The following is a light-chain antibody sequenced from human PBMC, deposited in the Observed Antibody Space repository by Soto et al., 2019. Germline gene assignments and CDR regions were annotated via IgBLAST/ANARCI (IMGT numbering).Light chain of an antibody. CDR3: CSYAGSSTFYV. CDR1: SSDVGSYNL. Sequence: QSVLTQPASVSGSPGQSITISCTGTSSDVGSYNLISWYQQYPGKAPKLMIYEVSKRPSGVSNRFSGSKPGNTASLTISGLQAEDEADYCCCSYAGSSTFYVFGTGTKVTVL. J-gene: IGLJ1*01. V-gene: IGLV2-23*02. CDR2: EVS.